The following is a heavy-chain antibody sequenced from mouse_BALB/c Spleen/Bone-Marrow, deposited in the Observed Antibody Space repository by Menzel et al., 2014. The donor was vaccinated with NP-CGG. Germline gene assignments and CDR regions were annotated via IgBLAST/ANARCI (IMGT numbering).Heavy chain of an antibody. D-gene: IGHD2-2*01. V-gene: IGHV5-6-5*01. CDR1: GFTFSSYA. Sequence: EVQLQESGGGLVKPGGSLKLSCAASGFTFSSYAMSWVRQTPEKRLEWVASISSGGSTYYPDSVKGRFTISRDNARNILYLQMSSLRSEDTAMYYCAREGDGYAPAWFAYWGQGTLVTVSA. J-gene: IGHJ3*01. CDR2: ISSGGST. CDR3: AREGDGYAPAWFAY.